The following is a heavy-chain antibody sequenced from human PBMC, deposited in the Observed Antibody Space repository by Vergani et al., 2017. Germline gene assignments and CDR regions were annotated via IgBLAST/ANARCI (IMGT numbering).Heavy chain of an antibody. V-gene: IGHV1-46*01. D-gene: IGHD3-10*01. CDR2: INPSGGST. J-gene: IGHJ4*02. CDR1: GYTFTSYY. Sequence: QVQLVQSGAEVKKPGASVKVSCKASGYTFTSYYMHWVRQAPGQGLEWMGIINPSGGSTSYAQKFQGRVTMTRDTSTSTVYMELSSLRSEDTAVYYCAGDHYGSGSYYIFDYWGQGTLVTVSS. CDR3: AGDHYGSGSYYIFDY.